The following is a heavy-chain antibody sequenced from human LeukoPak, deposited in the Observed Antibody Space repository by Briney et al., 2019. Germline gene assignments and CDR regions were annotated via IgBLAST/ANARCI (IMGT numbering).Heavy chain of an antibody. V-gene: IGHV1-69*06. D-gene: IGHD3-10*01. CDR2: IIPIFGTT. Sequence: SVKVSCKASGGTFSSYAISWVRQAPGQGLEWMGGIIPIFGTTNYAQRFQGRVTVTAGKSTSTAYMELSSLRSEDTGVYYCARARFPYYRLSGADSYFMDVWGKGTTVTVSS. J-gene: IGHJ6*03. CDR1: GGTFSSYA. CDR3: ARARFPYYRLSGADSYFMDV.